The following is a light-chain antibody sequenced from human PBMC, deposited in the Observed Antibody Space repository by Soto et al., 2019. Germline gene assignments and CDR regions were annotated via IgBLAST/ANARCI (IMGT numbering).Light chain of an antibody. CDR3: SSYAGSNNYV. CDR1: NSDVGGYGY. Sequence: QSVLTQPPSASGSPGQSVTISCTGTNSDVGGYGYVSWYQQHPGKAPKLMIYEVSKRPSGVPDRFSGSKSANTASLTVSGLQAEDEADYYCSSYAGSNNYVFGTGTKVTVL. CDR2: EVS. J-gene: IGLJ1*01. V-gene: IGLV2-8*01.